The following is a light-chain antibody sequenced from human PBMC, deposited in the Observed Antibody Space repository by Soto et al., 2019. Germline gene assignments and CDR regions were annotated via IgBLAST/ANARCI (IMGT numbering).Light chain of an antibody. V-gene: IGLV2-23*01. CDR2: EGS. J-gene: IGLJ3*02. Sequence: QSVLTQPASGSGSPGQSITISCTGTSSDVGSYNLVSWYQQHPGKAPKLMIYEGSKRPSGVSNRFSGSKSGNTASLTISGLQAEDEADYYCCSYAGSSTFWVFGGGTKVTVL. CDR3: CSYAGSSTFWV. CDR1: SSDVGSYNL.